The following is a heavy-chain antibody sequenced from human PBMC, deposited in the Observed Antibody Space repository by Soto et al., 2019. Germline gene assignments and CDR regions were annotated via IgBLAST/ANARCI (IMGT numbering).Heavy chain of an antibody. Sequence: QVQLQQWGAGLLKPSETLSLTCAVYGGSFSGSYWSWIRQPPGKGLEWIGDINHSGSTNYNPPLXSXXTISVDTSKNHFSLKLNSVTAADSAVYYCAKNFDYWGQGTLVTVSS. CDR2: INHSGST. V-gene: IGHV4-34*01. CDR3: AKNFDY. CDR1: GGSFSGSY. J-gene: IGHJ4*02.